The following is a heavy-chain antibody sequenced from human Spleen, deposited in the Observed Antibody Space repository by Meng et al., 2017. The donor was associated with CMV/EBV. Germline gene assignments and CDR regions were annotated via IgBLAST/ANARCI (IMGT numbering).Heavy chain of an antibody. D-gene: IGHD1-26*01. J-gene: IGHJ3*02. CDR1: DASITGYY. CDR3: ARGGGSHGDDAFDI. CDR2: IYYSGST. Sequence: SETLSLTCSVSVSDASITGYYWSWIRQPPGKGLEWIGDIYYSGSTNYNPSLKSRLTISLDMSKNHFSLKLSSVSAADTAMHYCARGGGSHGDDAFDIWGQGTMVTVSS. V-gene: IGHV4-59*01.